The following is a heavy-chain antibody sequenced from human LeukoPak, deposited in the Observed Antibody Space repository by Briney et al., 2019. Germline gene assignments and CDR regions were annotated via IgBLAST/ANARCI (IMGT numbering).Heavy chain of an antibody. V-gene: IGHV3-30*18. J-gene: IGHJ4*02. CDR3: AKRGHYSSSWYHYFDY. CDR1: GFISSYHG. D-gene: IGHD6-13*01. Sequence: GGSLSFSCASSGFISSYHGMRWVRQAPGKGLEWVAAISSDGNGIYYADSMRGRFTISRDNSRNTVSLQVNSLRAEDTAVYYCAKRGHYSSSWYHYFDYWGQGTLVTVSS. CDR2: ISSDGNGI.